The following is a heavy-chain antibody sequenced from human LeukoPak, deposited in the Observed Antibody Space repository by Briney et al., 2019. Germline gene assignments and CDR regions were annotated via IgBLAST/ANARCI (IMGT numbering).Heavy chain of an antibody. CDR3: ARDRSVWGSYRRYFDY. D-gene: IGHD3-16*02. CDR2: IYHSGST. CDR1: GYSISSGYY. Sequence: SETLSPTCTVSGYSISSGYYWGWIRQPPGKGLEWIGSIYHSGSTYYNPSLKSRVTISVDTSKNQFSLKLSSVTAADTAVYYCARDRSVWGSYRRYFDYWGQGTLVTVSS. J-gene: IGHJ4*02. V-gene: IGHV4-38-2*02.